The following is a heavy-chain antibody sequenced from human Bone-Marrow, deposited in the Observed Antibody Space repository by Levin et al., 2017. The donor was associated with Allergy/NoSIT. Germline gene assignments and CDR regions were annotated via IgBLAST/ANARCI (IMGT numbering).Heavy chain of an antibody. J-gene: IGHJ4*02. CDR3: AHSKVGRDGGREKGFDY. CDR1: GFSLSTSGVG. D-gene: IGHD5-24*01. Sequence: SGPTLVKPTQTLTLTCTFSGFSLSTSGVGVGWIRQPPGKALEWLALIYWNDDKRYSPSLKSRLTITKDTSKNQVVLTMTNMDPVDTATYYCAHSKVGRDGGREKGFDYWGQGTLVTVSS. CDR2: IYWNDDK. V-gene: IGHV2-5*01.